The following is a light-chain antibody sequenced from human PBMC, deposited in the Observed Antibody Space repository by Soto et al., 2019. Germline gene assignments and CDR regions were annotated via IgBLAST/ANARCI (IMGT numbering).Light chain of an antibody. CDR3: QQYGSSREYT. CDR2: GAS. J-gene: IGKJ2*01. CDR1: QSVSSSY. Sequence: EIVVTQSPGTLSLSPGERATLSCRASQSVSSSYLAWYQQKPGQAPRLLIYGASSRATGIPDRFSGSGSGTDFTLTISRLEPEDFAVYYCQQYGSSREYTFGQGTKLEIK. V-gene: IGKV3-20*01.